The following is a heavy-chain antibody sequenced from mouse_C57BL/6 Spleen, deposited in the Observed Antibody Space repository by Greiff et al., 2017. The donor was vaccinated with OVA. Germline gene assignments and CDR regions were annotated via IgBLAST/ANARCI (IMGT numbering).Heavy chain of an antibody. Sequence: EVHLVESGGGLVKPGGSLKLSCAASGFTFTSYAMSWVRQTPGQRLEWVATISDGGSYTYYPDNVKGRFTISRDNAKNNLYLQMSHLKSEDTAMYYCAREILNDDWGQGTTLTVSS. CDR3: AREILNDD. V-gene: IGHV5-4*01. D-gene: IGHD1-3*01. J-gene: IGHJ2*01. CDR2: ISDGGSYT. CDR1: GFTFTSYA.